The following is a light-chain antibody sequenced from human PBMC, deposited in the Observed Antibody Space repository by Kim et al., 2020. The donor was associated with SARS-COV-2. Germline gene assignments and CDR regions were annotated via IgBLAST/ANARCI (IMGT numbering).Light chain of an antibody. CDR3: YSYAGSDTFV. CDR2: DDS. J-gene: IGLJ1*01. V-gene: IGLV2-11*01. Sequence: GQSVTITCTGASIYVGGYNYVTWYQQHPGIAPKLMICDDSRRPSEVPDRFSGSKSGNTASLTISGLQAEDEADYYCYSYAGSDTFVFGTGTKVTVL. CDR1: SIYVGGYNY.